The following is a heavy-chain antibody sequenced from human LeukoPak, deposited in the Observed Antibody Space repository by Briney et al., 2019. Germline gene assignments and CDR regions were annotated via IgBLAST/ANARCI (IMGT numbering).Heavy chain of an antibody. D-gene: IGHD3-3*01. CDR2: IYHNGST. CDR3: ARHCDFWSGYYRYFDS. Sequence: SSETLSLTCTVSGYSISSNYYWGWIRQPPGKGLEWLGSIYHNGSTYYNPSLNSRVTISLDTSMNQFSLTLSSVTAAETAVYYCARHCDFWSGYYRYFDSWGQGTLVTVSS. J-gene: IGHJ4*02. V-gene: IGHV4-38-2*02. CDR1: GYSISSNYY.